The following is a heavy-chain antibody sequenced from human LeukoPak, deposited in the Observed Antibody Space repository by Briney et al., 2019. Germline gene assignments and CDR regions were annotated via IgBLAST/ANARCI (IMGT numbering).Heavy chain of an antibody. V-gene: IGHV4-34*01. CDR2: INQSGST. D-gene: IGHD3-10*01. CDR1: GGSFSGYY. J-gene: IGHJ6*02. CDR3: ASRGRNYYYYYGMDV. Sequence: SETLSLTCAVYGGSFSGYYWSWIRQPPGKGLEGIGEINQSGSTNYNPPLTSPATISVPTSKTQLSLKLRSVTAADTAVYYCASRGRNYYYYYGMDVWGQGTTVTVSS.